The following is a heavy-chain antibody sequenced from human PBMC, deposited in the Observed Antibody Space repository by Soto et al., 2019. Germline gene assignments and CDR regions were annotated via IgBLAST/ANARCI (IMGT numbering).Heavy chain of an antibody. CDR3: ARHSGPKGHYDSSGYPTPFDY. V-gene: IGHV5-51*01. CDR2: IYPGDSDT. J-gene: IGHJ4*02. Sequence: PXVSLKISCKGCGYSFTSYWIGWVRQMPGKGLEWMGIIYPGDSDTRYSPSFQGQVTISADKSISTAYLQWSSLKASDTAMYYCARHSGPKGHYDSSGYPTPFDYWGQGTLVTV. CDR1: GYSFTSYW. D-gene: IGHD3-22*01.